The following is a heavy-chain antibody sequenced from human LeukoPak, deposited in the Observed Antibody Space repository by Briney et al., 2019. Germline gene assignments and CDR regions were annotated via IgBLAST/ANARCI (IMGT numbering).Heavy chain of an antibody. CDR3: AKDDRWLQFCC. CDR2: IIPSGHTT. CDR1: GFTFSSHG. J-gene: IGHJ4*02. D-gene: IGHD5-24*01. Sequence: GGTLKLSCVASGFTFSSHGMNWVRQAPGKGLEWVSGIIPSGHTTYYADSVRGRFTISRDNSRNTVYLQMNSLRAEDTAVYYCAKDDRWLQFCCWGQGTLVTVSA. V-gene: IGHV3-23*01.